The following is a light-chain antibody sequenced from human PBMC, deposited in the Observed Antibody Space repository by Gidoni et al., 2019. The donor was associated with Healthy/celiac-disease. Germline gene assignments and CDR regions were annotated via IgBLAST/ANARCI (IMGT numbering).Light chain of an antibody. Sequence: QSALTQPRSVSGSPGQSVTISCTGTSSDVGGYNYVSWYQQPPGKAPKLMIYDVSKRPSGVPDRFSGSKSGNTASLTISGLQAEDEADYYCCSYAGSYTLVFGGGTKLTV. V-gene: IGLV2-11*01. CDR2: DVS. CDR3: CSYAGSYTLV. CDR1: SSDVGGYNY. J-gene: IGLJ3*02.